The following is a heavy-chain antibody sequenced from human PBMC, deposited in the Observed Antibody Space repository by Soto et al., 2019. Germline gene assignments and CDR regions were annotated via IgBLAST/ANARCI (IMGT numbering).Heavy chain of an antibody. CDR3: AREGSYSAYNFAHGIQLWSFDF. V-gene: IGHV4-4*07. D-gene: IGHD5-12*01. Sequence: SETLSLTCTVSGGSINTFYWSWVRQPAGKGLEWIGRIFSSGSTSFNPSLESRVAMSVDTSKNHFSLNLSSVTAADMAVRYCAREGSYSAYNFAHGIQLWSFDFWGQGALVTVSS. CDR2: IFSSGST. CDR1: GGSINTFY. J-gene: IGHJ4*02.